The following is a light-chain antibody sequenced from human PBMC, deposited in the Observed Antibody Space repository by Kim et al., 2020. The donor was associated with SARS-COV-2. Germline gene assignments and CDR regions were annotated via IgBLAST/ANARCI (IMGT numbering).Light chain of an antibody. CDR1: SSNIGAGYD. CDR3: QSYDSSLSGYV. CDR2: GNS. V-gene: IGLV1-40*01. J-gene: IGLJ1*01. Sequence: RGTISWPGDSSNIGAGYDVHWYQHLPGTAPKLLIYGNSNRPSGVPDRFSGSKSGTSASLAITGLQAEDEADYCCQSYDSSLSGYVFGTGTKVTVL.